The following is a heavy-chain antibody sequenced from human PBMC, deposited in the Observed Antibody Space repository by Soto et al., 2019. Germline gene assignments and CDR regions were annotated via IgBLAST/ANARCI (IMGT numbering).Heavy chain of an antibody. CDR3: AQLCSGYYIPGYYYYGMDV. CDR1: GYTFTSYG. D-gene: IGHD3-3*01. CDR2: ISAYNGNT. J-gene: IGHJ6*02. V-gene: IGHV1-18*01. Sequence: ASVKVSCKASGYTFTSYGISWVRQAPGQGLEWMGWISAYNGNTNYAQKLQGRVTMTTDTSTSTAYMELRSLRSDDTAVYYCAQLCSGYYIPGYYYYGMDVWGQGTTVTVS.